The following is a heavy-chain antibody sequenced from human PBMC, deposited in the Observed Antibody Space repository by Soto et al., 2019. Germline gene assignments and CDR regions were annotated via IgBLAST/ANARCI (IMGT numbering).Heavy chain of an antibody. CDR1: GFTFSSYA. Sequence: EVQLLESGGGLVQPGGSLRLSCAASGFTFSSYAMSWVRQAPGKGLEWVAAIGGKGGNTYYAGSVTGRFTISRDNSENTQFLQMDSLRAEDTAIYYCAKEVGPKPTEYFHHWGQGTLVTVSS. D-gene: IGHD1-26*01. V-gene: IGHV3-23*01. J-gene: IGHJ1*01. CDR2: IGGKGGNT. CDR3: AKEVGPKPTEYFHH.